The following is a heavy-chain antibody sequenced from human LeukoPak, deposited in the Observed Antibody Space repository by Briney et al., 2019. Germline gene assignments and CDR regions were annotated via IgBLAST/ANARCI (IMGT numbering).Heavy chain of an antibody. D-gene: IGHD1-26*01. CDR3: ARDSSGSYYHYYMDV. J-gene: IGHJ6*03. CDR2: IYSGGST. V-gene: IGHV3-53*01. CDR1: GFAVSSNY. Sequence: GGSLRLSCAASGFAVSSNYMSWVRQAPGKGLEWVSVIYSGGSTYYADSVKGRFTISRDNSKNTLYLQMNSLRAEDTAVYYCARDSSGSYYHYYMDVWGKGTTVTVSS.